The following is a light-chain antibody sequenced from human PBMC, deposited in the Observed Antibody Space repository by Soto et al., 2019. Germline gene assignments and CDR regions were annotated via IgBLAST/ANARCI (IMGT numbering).Light chain of an antibody. V-gene: IGKV3-15*01. CDR1: ESVSRN. J-gene: IGKJ5*01. Sequence: EVVMTQAPGTLSPSPVERVTLSCXXSESVSRNLAWYQQKPGQAPRLLIYDASTRATGIPDRFSGGGSGTEFTLTISSLQSEDFVVYYCQQYNSWPPITFGQGTRLEIK. CDR3: QQYNSWPPIT. CDR2: DAS.